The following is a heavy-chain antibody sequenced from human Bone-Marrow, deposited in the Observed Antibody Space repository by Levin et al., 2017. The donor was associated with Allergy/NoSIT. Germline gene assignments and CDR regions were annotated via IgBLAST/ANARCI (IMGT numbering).Heavy chain of an antibody. CDR1: GFTISTNY. Sequence: PGGSLRLSCAASGFTISTNYMSWVRQVPGKGLEWVSIIHSGGRKNYADSVKGRFTISRDNDNNTLYLQMNSLRGEDTAIYYCARDDVVATNHWGQGTLVIVSS. CDR3: ARDDVVATNH. D-gene: IGHD5-12*01. J-gene: IGHJ4*02. V-gene: IGHV3-66*01. CDR2: IHSGGRK.